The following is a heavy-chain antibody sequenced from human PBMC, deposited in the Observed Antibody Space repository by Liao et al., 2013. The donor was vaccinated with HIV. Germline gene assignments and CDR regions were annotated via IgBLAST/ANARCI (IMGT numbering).Heavy chain of an antibody. CDR2: IYFNGGT. CDR3: ARDHYDFGVHYYYYYMDV. V-gene: IGHV4-30-2*01. J-gene: IGHJ6*03. CDR1: GDSISNGYSS. Sequence: QLLLQESGSGLVKPSQTLSLTCGVSGDSISNGYSSWMWIRQPPGRGLEWIGYIYFNGGTYYNPSLKSRVAFSVDRSKNQFSLRLISVTAADTAVYYCARDHYDFGVHYYYYYMDVWGKGTTVTVSS. D-gene: IGHD3-3*01.